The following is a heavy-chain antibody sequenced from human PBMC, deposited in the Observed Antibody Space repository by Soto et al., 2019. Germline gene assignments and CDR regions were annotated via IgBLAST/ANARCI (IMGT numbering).Heavy chain of an antibody. V-gene: IGHV4-39*01. CDR1: GGSISSSSYY. CDR3: AKRMINGSGAFDI. Sequence: SETLSLTCTVSGGSISSSSYYWGWIRQPPGKGLEWIGSIYYSGSTYYNPSLKSRVTISVDTSKNQFSLKLSSVTAADTAVYYCAKRMINGSGAFDIWGQGTMVTVTS. J-gene: IGHJ3*02. D-gene: IGHD3-10*01. CDR2: IYYSGST.